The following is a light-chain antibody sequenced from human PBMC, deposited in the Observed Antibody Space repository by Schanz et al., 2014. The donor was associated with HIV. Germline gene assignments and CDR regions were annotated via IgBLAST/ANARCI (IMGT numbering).Light chain of an antibody. CDR3: ASWDDSLIGHI. V-gene: IGLV1-44*01. Sequence: QSVLTQPPSASGTPGQRVTISCSGSSSNIGSNTVNWYQQLPGTAPKLLFYSDTERPSGVPDRFSASKSGTSASLGISGLQSEDEADYYCASWDDSLIGHIFGGGTKLTVL. CDR2: SDT. CDR1: SSNIGSNT. J-gene: IGLJ2*01.